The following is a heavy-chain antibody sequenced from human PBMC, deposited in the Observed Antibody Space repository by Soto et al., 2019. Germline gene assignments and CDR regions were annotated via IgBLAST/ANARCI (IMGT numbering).Heavy chain of an antibody. J-gene: IGHJ6*02. D-gene: IGHD3-3*01. CDR3: ASLGGYYDFWSGYPRYGMDV. Sequence: ASVKVSCKASGYTFTSYDIKWVRQATGQGLELMGWMNPNSGNTGYAQKFQGRVTMTRNTSISTAYMELSSLRSEDTAVYYCASLGGYYDFWSGYPRYGMDVWGQGTTVTVYS. V-gene: IGHV1-8*01. CDR2: MNPNSGNT. CDR1: GYTFTSYD.